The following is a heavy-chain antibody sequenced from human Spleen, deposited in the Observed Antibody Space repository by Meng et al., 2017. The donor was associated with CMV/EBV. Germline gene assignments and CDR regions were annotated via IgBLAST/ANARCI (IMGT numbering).Heavy chain of an antibody. V-gene: IGHV3-23*01. Sequence: GESLKISCAASGFTFSSYAMSWVRQAPGKGLEWVSAISGSGGSTYYADSVKGRFTISRDNSKNTLYLQMNSLRAEDTAVYYCARECPISAWSYSFDYWGQGALVTVSS. CDR3: ARECPISAWSYSFDY. CDR2: ISGSGGST. D-gene: IGHD6-19*01. CDR1: GFTFSSYA. J-gene: IGHJ4*02.